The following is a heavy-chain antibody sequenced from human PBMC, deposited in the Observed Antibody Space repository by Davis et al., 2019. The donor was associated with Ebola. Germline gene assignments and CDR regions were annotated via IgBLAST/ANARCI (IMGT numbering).Heavy chain of an antibody. Sequence: MPSETLSLTCTVSGDSISGSSYYWAWIRQPPGKGLEWIGSIYYSGSTYYNPSLKSRVTVSVDTSKNQFSLKLSSVTAADTAVYYCARHRDCSGGSCYRWNNWFDPWGQGTLVTVSS. CDR1: GDSISGSSYY. CDR2: IYYSGST. CDR3: ARHRDCSGGSCYRWNNWFDP. V-gene: IGHV4-39*01. J-gene: IGHJ5*02. D-gene: IGHD2-15*01.